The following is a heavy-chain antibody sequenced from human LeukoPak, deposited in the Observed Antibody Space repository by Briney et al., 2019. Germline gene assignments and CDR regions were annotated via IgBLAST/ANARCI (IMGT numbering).Heavy chain of an antibody. D-gene: IGHD6-13*01. CDR1: ALTFSNYA. V-gene: IGHV3-23*01. J-gene: IGHJ4*02. CDR3: AKDDRYSSRWYYFDC. Sequence: GRCLRPSWAASALTFSNYAISSVSQDPGKGLGWVSGISGSGGSTNYAESVKGRFTISRDNSKNTLYLQMNSLRAQHTAVYYCAKDDRYSSRWYYFDCWGQGTLVSVSS. CDR2: ISGSGGST.